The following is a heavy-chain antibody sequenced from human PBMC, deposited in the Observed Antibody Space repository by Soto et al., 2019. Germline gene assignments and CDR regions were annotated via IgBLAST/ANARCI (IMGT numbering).Heavy chain of an antibody. D-gene: IGHD2-2*01. CDR3: ARDGSSADIVVVPAAISALDY. CDR2: INHSGST. V-gene: IGHV4-34*01. J-gene: IGHJ4*02. Sequence: QVQLQQWGAGLLKPSETLSLTCAVYGGSFSGYYWSWIRQPPGKGLEWIGEINHSGSTNHNPSLKSRVTISVDTSKNQFSLKLSSVTAADTAVYYCARDGSSADIVVVPAAISALDYWGQGTLVTVSS. CDR1: GGSFSGYY.